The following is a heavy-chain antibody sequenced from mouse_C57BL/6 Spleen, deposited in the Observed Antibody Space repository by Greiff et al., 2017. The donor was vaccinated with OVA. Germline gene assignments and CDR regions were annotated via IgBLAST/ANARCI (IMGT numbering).Heavy chain of an antibody. J-gene: IGHJ4*01. V-gene: IGHV1-76*01. Sequence: QVQLQQSGAELVRPGASVKLSCKASGYTFTDYYINWVKQRPGQGLAWISRISPGSCTTYYNEKFKGQATLTAEKSSSTAYMQLSSLTSEDSAVYFCAVFYDYDGGPYAMDYWGQGTSVTVSS. CDR1: GYTFTDYY. D-gene: IGHD2-4*01. CDR2: ISPGSCTT. CDR3: AVFYDYDGGPYAMDY.